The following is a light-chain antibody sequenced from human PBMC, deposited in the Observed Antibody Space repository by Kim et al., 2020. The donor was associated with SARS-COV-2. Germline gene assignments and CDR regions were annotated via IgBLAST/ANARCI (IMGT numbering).Light chain of an antibody. V-gene: IGKV3-11*01. J-gene: IGKJ4*01. CDR1: QSVGNS. CDR2: EAS. CDR3: QQRYNWPLT. Sequence: LSPGERATLSCRASQSVGNSLAWFQQKPGQAPRLLIFEASNRATGIPARFSGSGSGTAFTLTISSLEPEDFAVYYCQQRYNWPLTFGGGTKVDIK.